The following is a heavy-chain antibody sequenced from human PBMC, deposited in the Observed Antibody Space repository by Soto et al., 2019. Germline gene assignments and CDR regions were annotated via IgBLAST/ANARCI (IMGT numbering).Heavy chain of an antibody. J-gene: IGHJ5*02. Sequence: QVQLVQSGAEVKKPGASVKVSCKASGYTFTSYYMHWVRQAPGQGLEWMGIINPSGGSTSYAQKCQGRVNMTRDTSTSTVYRGRRSLRCEDTAVYYCARGGIAAAGGGFDPWGQGTLVTVSS. V-gene: IGHV1-46*03. D-gene: IGHD6-13*01. CDR3: ARGGIAAAGGGFDP. CDR1: GYTFTSYY. CDR2: INPSGGST.